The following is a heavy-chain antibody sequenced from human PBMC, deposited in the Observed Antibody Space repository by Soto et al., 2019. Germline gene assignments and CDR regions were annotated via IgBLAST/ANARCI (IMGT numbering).Heavy chain of an antibody. V-gene: IGHV5-51*01. D-gene: IGHD3-22*01. CDR2: IYPGDSDT. Sequence: PGESLKISCKASGYTFTTDWIAWVRQMPGKGLEWMGAIYPGDSDTRYSPSFPGQVTISADKSISTAYLQWSSPKASATAMYYCARQVFHHYDSSDSYVYFDHWGQGSLVTVAS. J-gene: IGHJ4*02. CDR3: ARQVFHHYDSSDSYVYFDH. CDR1: GYTFTTDW.